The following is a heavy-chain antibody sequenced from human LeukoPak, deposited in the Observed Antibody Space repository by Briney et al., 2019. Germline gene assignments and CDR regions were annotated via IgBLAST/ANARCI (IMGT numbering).Heavy chain of an antibody. CDR2: INLGGSAK. D-gene: IGHD7-27*01. CDR3: AAWGKYNY. J-gene: IGHJ4*02. CDR1: GFTLSGYW. Sequence: GALRLSCAASGFTLSGYWMNWVRQAPGKVLEWVANINLGGSAKLYVDSVKGRFTISRDNAKNSLDLQMNSLKVEDTAVYYCAAWGKYNYWGQGTLVTVSS. V-gene: IGHV3-7*01.